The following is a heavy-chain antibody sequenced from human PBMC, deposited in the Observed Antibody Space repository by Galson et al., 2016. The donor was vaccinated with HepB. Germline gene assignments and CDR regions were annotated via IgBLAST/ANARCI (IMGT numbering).Heavy chain of an antibody. Sequence: SVKVSCKASGYTFTSYGISWVRQAPGQGLEWMGWTSGYNGNTNYAQKFQGRITMTTDTSTNTAYMELRSLRSDDTAVFYCARYCYSTSCYIANGDVWGQGTPVTVSS. CDR2: TSGYNGNT. CDR3: ARYCYSTSCYIANGDV. CDR1: GYTFTSYG. V-gene: IGHV1-18*01. D-gene: IGHD2-2*02. J-gene: IGHJ6*02.